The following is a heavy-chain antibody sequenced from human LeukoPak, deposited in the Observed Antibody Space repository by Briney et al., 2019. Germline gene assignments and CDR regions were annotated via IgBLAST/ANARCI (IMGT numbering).Heavy chain of an antibody. V-gene: IGHV4-4*02. CDR1: GGSISSSNW. CDR3: ARSIVVVPAAINYFDY. D-gene: IGHD2-2*01. Sequence: SGTLSLTCAVSGGSISSSNWWSWVRQPPGKGLEWIGEIYHSGSTNYNPSLKSRVTISVDKSKNQFSLKLSSVTAADTAVYYRARSIVVVPAAINYFDYWGQGTLVTVSS. J-gene: IGHJ4*02. CDR2: IYHSGST.